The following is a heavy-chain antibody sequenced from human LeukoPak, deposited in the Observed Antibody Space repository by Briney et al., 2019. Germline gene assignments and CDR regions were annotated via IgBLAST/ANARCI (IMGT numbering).Heavy chain of an antibody. D-gene: IGHD6-13*01. CDR2: INHSGST. Sequence: HSETLSLTCAVYGGSFSGYYWSWIRQPPGKGLEWIGEINHSGSTNYNPSLKSRVTISVDTSKNQFSPKLSSVTAADTAVYYCAYEGSSSRFFGTRRGFDPWGQGTLVTVSS. CDR1: GGSFSGYY. CDR3: AYEGSSSRFFGTRRGFDP. V-gene: IGHV4-34*01. J-gene: IGHJ5*02.